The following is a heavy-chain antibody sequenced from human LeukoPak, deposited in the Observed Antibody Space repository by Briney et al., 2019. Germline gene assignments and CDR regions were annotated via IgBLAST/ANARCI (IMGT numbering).Heavy chain of an antibody. CDR2: IPYDGSNK. D-gene: IGHD3-22*01. Sequence: GGSLRLSCAASGFTFSSYAMHWVRQAPGKGLEWVAVIPYDGSNKYYADSVKGRFTISRDNSKNTLYLQMNGLRAEDTAVYYCSRSAYYDGSGNYYDYWGQGTLVTVSS. V-gene: IGHV3-30-3*01. J-gene: IGHJ4*02. CDR3: SRSAYYDGSGNYYDY. CDR1: GFTFSSYA.